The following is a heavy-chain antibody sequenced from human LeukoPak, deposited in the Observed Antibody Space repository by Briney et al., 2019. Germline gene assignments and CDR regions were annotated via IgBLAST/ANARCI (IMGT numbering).Heavy chain of an antibody. D-gene: IGHD2-15*01. V-gene: IGHV1-69*05. J-gene: IGHJ4*02. CDR2: IIPIFGTA. Sequence: SVKVSCKASGGTFSSYAISWVRQAPGQGLEWMGGIIPIFGTANYAQKFQGRVTITTDESTSTAYMELSSLRPEDTAVYYCAIVVVVAAKGYFDYWGQGTLVTVSS. CDR1: GGTFSSYA. CDR3: AIVVVVAAKGYFDY.